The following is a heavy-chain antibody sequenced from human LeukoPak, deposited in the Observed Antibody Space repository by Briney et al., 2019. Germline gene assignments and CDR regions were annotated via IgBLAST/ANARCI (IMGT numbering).Heavy chain of an antibody. J-gene: IGHJ4*02. CDR2: ISGSGGST. V-gene: IGHV3-23*01. CDR3: AKVVITTFTSRTDDY. CDR1: GFTFSSCA. D-gene: IGHD3-22*01. Sequence: GGSLRLSCAASGFTFSSCAMSWVRQAPGKGLEWVSAISGSGGSTYYADSVKGRFTISRDNSKNTLYLQMNSLRAEDTAVYYCAKVVITTFTSRTDDYWGQGTLVTVSS.